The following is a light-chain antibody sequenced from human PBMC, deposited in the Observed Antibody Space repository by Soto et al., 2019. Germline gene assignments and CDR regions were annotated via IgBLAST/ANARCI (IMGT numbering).Light chain of an antibody. CDR3: QQYGSSGAT. CDR2: GAS. CDR1: QSVSSSY. V-gene: IGKV3-20*01. Sequence: EIVLTQSPGTLSLSPGERATLSCRASQSVSSSYLAWYQQKPGQAPRLLIYGASSSATGIPDRFSGSGSGTDFTLTISRLEPEDFAVYYCQQYGSSGATFGQGTRLEIK. J-gene: IGKJ5*01.